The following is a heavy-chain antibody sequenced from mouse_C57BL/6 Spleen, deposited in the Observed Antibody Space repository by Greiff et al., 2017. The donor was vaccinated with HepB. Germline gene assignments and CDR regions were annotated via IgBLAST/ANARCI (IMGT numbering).Heavy chain of an antibody. V-gene: IGHV1-55*01. D-gene: IGHD1-1*01. CDR1: GYTFTSYW. Sequence: VKLQQPGAELVKPGASVKMSCKASGYTFTSYWITWVKQRPGQGLEWIGDIYPGSGSTNYNEKFKSKATLTVDTSSSTAYMQLSSLTSEDSAVYYCARSITVAWYFDVWGTGTTVTVSS. J-gene: IGHJ1*03. CDR2: IYPGSGST. CDR3: ARSITVAWYFDV.